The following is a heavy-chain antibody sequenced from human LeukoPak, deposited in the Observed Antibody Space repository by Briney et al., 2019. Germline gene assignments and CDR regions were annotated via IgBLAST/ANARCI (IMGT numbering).Heavy chain of an antibody. CDR3: AREPTSMGSDY. CDR2: LSSSSSYI. CDR1: GFTFSSYS. D-gene: IGHD5-18*01. J-gene: IGHJ4*02. Sequence: GGSLRLSCAASGFTFSSYSMNWVRQAPGKGLEWVSSLSSSSSYIYYADSVKGRFTISRDNARNSLYLQMNSLRADDAAAYYCAREPTSMGSDYWGQGTLVTVSS. V-gene: IGHV3-21*01.